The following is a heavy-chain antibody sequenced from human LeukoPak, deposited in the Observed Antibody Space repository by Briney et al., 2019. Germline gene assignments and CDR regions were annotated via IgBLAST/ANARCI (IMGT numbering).Heavy chain of an antibody. CDR2: IKSKTDGGTT. V-gene: IGHV3-15*01. D-gene: IGHD6-13*01. Sequence: GGSLRLSCAASGFTFSDGWMNWVRQAPGKGLEWVGRIKSKTDGGTTDYAAPVKGRFTISRDDSKNTLYLQMNSLKTEDTAVYYCTTDRLRYSTYDPDVFDYWGQGTLVTVSS. CDR3: TTDRLRYSTYDPDVFDY. CDR1: GFTFSDGW. J-gene: IGHJ4*02.